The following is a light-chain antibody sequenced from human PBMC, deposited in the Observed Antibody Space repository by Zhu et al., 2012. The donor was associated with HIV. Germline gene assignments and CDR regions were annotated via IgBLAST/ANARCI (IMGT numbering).Light chain of an antibody. V-gene: IGKV3-15*01. Sequence: IVMTQSPATLSASPGERATLSCRASESVKTDLAWYQQKPGQAPRLLIYGTSTRATGIPARFSGSGSGTEFTLTISSLQSEDFALYYCQQYNDWPPLTFGGGTRGGDQT. CDR3: QQYNDWPPLT. J-gene: IGKJ4*01. CDR1: ESVKTD. CDR2: GTS.